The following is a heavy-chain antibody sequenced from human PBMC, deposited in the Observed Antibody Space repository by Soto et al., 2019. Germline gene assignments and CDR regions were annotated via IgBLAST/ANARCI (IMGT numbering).Heavy chain of an antibody. Sequence: GESLKISCQGSGFNFPTSWIGWVRQTPGKGLEWIGIIHPSDSDITYMPTFEGRVIISADNSIGTAYLQWTSLQASDTAKYFCARRHGYSYGYVDFWGQGTLVTVSS. D-gene: IGHD5-18*01. J-gene: IGHJ4*03. CDR3: ARRHGYSYGYVDF. V-gene: IGHV5-51*01. CDR1: GFNFPTSW. CDR2: IHPSDSDI.